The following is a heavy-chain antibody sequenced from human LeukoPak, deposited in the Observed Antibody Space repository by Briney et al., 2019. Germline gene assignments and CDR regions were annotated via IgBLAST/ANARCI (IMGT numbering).Heavy chain of an antibody. D-gene: IGHD3-10*01. J-gene: IGHJ4*02. CDR1: GGTFSSYA. Sequence: ASVKVSCKASGGTFSSYAISWVRQAPGQGLEWMGRIIPIFGTANYAQKFQGRVTITTDESTSTAYMELSSLRSEDTAVYYCASLSGGSGSAADYWGQGTLATVSS. CDR3: ASLSGGSGSAADY. V-gene: IGHV1-69*05. CDR2: IIPIFGTA.